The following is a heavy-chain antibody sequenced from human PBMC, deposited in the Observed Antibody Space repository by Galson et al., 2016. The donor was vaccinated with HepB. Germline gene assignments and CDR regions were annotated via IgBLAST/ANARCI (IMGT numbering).Heavy chain of an antibody. Sequence: SLRLSCAVSGFTFSSYALTWVRQAPGEGLEWVSTISSGGTTYYADSVKGRFTISRGNSKNTLFLQMNSLRAEDTAIYYCSKDMVTTWTAKYFQHWGQGTLVTVSS. J-gene: IGHJ1*01. CDR2: ISSGGTT. CDR3: SKDMVTTWTAKYFQH. CDR1: GFTFSSYA. D-gene: IGHD4-17*01. V-gene: IGHV3-23*01.